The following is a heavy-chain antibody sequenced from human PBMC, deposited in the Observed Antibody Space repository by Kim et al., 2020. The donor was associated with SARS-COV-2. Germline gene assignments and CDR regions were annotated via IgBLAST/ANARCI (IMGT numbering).Heavy chain of an antibody. Sequence: SVQGRFTISRDTSENTLYLQMNSLRAEDTAVYYCAKGGPFCAGGICNWFDPWGQGTLVTDSS. J-gene: IGHJ5*02. V-gene: IGHV3-23*01. CDR3: AKGGPFCAGGICNWFDP. D-gene: IGHD2-8*02.